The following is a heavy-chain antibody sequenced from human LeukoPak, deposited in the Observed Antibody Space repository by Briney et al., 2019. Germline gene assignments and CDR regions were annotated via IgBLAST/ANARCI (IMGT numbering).Heavy chain of an antibody. CDR1: GFTVSSNY. D-gene: IGHD1-7*01. Sequence: GGSLRLSCAASGFTVSSNYMSWVRQAPGKGLEWVSVIYSGGSTYYADSVKGRFTISRNNSKNTLYLQMNSLRAEDTAVYYCARDSGTIEAFDIWGQGTMVTVSS. V-gene: IGHV3-53*01. J-gene: IGHJ3*02. CDR3: ARDSGTIEAFDI. CDR2: IYSGGST.